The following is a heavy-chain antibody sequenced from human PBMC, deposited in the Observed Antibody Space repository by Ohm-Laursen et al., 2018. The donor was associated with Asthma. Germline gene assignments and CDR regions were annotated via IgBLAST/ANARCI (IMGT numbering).Heavy chain of an antibody. Sequence: SLRLSCAASGFTFDDYAMHWVRQAPGKGLEWVSGISWNSGSIGYADSVKGRFTISRDNAKNSLYLQMNSLRAEDTALYYCAKSSYYDSSGYPEDLNGITGFDYWGQGTLVTVSS. D-gene: IGHD3-22*01. CDR3: AKSSYYDSSGYPEDLNGITGFDY. CDR1: GFTFDDYA. J-gene: IGHJ4*02. V-gene: IGHV3-9*01. CDR2: ISWNSGSI.